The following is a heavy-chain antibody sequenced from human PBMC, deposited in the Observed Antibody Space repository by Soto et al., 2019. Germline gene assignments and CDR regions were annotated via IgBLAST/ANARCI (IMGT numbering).Heavy chain of an antibody. J-gene: IGHJ4*02. CDR3: GSSLGDHRYFEY. CDR1: GFSLSDQH. Sequence: EVQLVESGGDLVQPGGSLRLSCAASGFSLSDQHMDWVRQAPGKGLEWVGRTRNRASLHTTEYAASVRGRFTISRDDSKNSMYQQTDSLKSEDTAVYFCGSSLGDHRYFEYLGQGNLVTVSS. V-gene: IGHV3-72*01. D-gene: IGHD2-21*02. CDR2: TRNRASLHTT.